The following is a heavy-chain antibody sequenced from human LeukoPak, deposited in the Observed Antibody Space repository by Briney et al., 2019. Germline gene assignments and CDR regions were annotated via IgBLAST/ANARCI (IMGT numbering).Heavy chain of an antibody. V-gene: IGHV3-23*01. J-gene: IGHJ4*02. CDR2: ISGSGGST. CDR3: AAYCSSSRCRSLDY. CDR1: GFTFSSYA. D-gene: IGHD2-2*01. Sequence: GGSLRLSCAASGFTFSSYAMSWVRQAPGKGLEWVSAISGSGGSTYYADSVKGRFTISRDNSNNTLYLQMNSLRAEDTAVYYCAAYCSSSRCRSLDYWGQGTLVTVSS.